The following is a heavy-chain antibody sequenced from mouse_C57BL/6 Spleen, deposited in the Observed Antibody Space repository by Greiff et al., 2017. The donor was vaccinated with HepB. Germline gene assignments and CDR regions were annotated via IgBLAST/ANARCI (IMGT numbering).Heavy chain of an antibody. Sequence: DVMLVESGGGLVKPGGSLKLSCAASGFTFSSYAMSWVRQTPEKRLEWVATISDGGSYTYYPDNVKGRFTISRDNAKNNLYLQMSHLKSEDTAMYYCARDSYSCYAMDYWGQGTSVTVSS. D-gene: IGHD2-12*01. V-gene: IGHV5-4*01. CDR2: ISDGGSYT. J-gene: IGHJ4*01. CDR3: ARDSYSCYAMDY. CDR1: GFTFSSYA.